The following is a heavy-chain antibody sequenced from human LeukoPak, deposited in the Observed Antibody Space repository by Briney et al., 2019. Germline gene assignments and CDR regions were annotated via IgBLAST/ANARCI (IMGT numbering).Heavy chain of an antibody. Sequence: SETLSLTCTVSGGSISSSGYHWSWIRQPPGKGLEWIGYVYYTGSTEYNPSLRSRVTISLEMSKHQFSLDLTSVTAADTAVYYCASNTGTVFDYWGQGALVTVSS. D-gene: IGHD7-27*01. CDR2: VYYTGST. CDR1: GGSISSSGYH. V-gene: IGHV4-61*05. J-gene: IGHJ4*02. CDR3: ASNTGTVFDY.